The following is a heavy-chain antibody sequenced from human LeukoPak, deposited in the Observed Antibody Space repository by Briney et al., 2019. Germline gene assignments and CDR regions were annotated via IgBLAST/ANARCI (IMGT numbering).Heavy chain of an antibody. CDR2: ISHDGSSK. CDR3: ASAPSGGY. V-gene: IGHV3-30*04. CDR1: GFTFNSYP. J-gene: IGHJ4*02. Sequence: GGSPRLSCLVSGFTFNSYPMHWVRQAPDKGLEWVAFISHDGSSKKYIDSVKGRFTISRDNSKNTLDLQMDSLRVEDTALYYCASAPSGGYWGQGTLVTVSS.